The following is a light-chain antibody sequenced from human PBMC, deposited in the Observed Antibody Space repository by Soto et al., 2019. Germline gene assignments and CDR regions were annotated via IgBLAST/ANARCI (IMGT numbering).Light chain of an antibody. CDR3: SSYTSSSYVV. J-gene: IGLJ2*01. CDR1: SSDVGGYNY. V-gene: IGLV2-14*01. Sequence: QSALTQPASVSGSPGQSITISCTGTSSDVGGYNYVSWYQQHPGKAPKLMIYDVSNRPSGVSNRLSGSKSGNTASLTISGLQAEDEADYYCSSYTSSSYVVFGEGTKLTVL. CDR2: DVS.